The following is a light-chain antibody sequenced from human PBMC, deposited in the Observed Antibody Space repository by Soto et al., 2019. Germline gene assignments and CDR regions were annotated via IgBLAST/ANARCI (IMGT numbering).Light chain of an antibody. J-gene: IGKJ1*01. V-gene: IGKV1-5*03. CDR2: KAS. CDR3: QQYNDYSWT. Sequence: DIQMTQSPSTLSASVGDRVSINCRASQSISAWLAWYQQKPGNAPRLLIYKASTLEIGVPSRFSGSGSGTEFTLTISSLQPDDAATYYCQQYNDYSWTFGQGTKVDIK. CDR1: QSISAW.